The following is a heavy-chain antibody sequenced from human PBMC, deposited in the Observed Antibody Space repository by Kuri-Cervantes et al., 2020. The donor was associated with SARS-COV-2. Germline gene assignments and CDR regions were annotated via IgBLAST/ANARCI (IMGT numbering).Heavy chain of an antibody. V-gene: IGHV3-23*01. CDR1: GFMFSRYG. CDR2: ISGSGGST. D-gene: IGHD6-6*01. J-gene: IGHJ6*02. CDR3: AKSGYSSSSYYYYYGMDV. Sequence: GESLKISCAASGFMFSRYGMHWVRQAPGKGLEWVSAISGSGGSTYYADSVKGRFTISRDNSKNTLYLQMNSLRAEDTAVYYCAKSGYSSSSYYYYYGMDVWGQGTTVTVSS.